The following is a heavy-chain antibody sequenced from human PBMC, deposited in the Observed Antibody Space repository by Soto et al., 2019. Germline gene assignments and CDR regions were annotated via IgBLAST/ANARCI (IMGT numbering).Heavy chain of an antibody. CDR2: ISAYNGNT. CDR1: GYTFSRYG. D-gene: IGHD2-2*01. J-gene: IGHJ6*02. CDR3: ARESPLVSSTSFKYYYYGMEV. V-gene: IGHV1-18*01. Sequence: ASVKVSCKASGYTFSRYGIMWVRQAPGQGRKLMRWISAYNGNTNYAQKLQGRVTMTTDTSTSTAYMELRSLRSDDTAVYYCARESPLVSSTSFKYYYYGMEVWGQGTTVTVSS.